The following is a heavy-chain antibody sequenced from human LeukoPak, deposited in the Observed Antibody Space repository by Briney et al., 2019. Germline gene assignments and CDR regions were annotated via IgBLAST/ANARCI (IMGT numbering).Heavy chain of an antibody. V-gene: IGHV4-59*01. Sequence: SETLSLTCTVSGGSISSYYWSWIRQPPGKGLEWIGYIYYSGSTNYNPSLKSRVTISVDTSKNQFSLKLSSVTAADTAVYYCARSAGIAVAGTYFPYYYYYMDVWGKGTTVTISS. J-gene: IGHJ6*03. CDR3: ARSAGIAVAGTYFPYYYYYMDV. CDR1: GGSISSYY. D-gene: IGHD6-19*01. CDR2: IYYSGST.